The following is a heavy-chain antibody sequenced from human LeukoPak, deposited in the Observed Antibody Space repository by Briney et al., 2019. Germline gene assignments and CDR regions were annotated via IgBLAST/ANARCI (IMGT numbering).Heavy chain of an antibody. Sequence: PGGSLRLSCAASGFTFSSYWMSWVRQAPGKGLEWVANMKQDGSEKYYVDSVKGRFTISRDNAKNSLYLQMNSLRAEDTAVYYCARAGKGQLGIYYYYMDVWGKGTKVTVSS. J-gene: IGHJ6*03. CDR2: MKQDGSEK. CDR1: GFTFSSYW. CDR3: ARAGKGQLGIYYYYMDV. V-gene: IGHV3-7*01. D-gene: IGHD6-6*01.